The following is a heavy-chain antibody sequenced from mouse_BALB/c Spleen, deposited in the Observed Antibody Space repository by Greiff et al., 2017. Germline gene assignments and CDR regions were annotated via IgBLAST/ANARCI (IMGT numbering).Heavy chain of an antibody. CDR3: ARHGNYGHFDY. D-gene: IGHD2-1*01. CDR1: GFTFSSFG. Sequence: EVKLMESGGGLVQPGGSRKLSCAASGFTFSSFGMHWVRQAPEKGLEWVAYISSGSSTIYYADTVKGRFTISRDNPKNTLFLQMTSLRSEDTAMYYCARHGNYGHFDYWGQGTTLTVSS. CDR2: ISSGSSTI. J-gene: IGHJ2*01. V-gene: IGHV5-17*02.